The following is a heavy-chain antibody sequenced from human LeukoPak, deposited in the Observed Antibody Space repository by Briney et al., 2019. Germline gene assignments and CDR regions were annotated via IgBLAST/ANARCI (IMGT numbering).Heavy chain of an antibody. J-gene: IGHJ4*02. CDR2: INHSGST. D-gene: IGHD3-22*01. CDR3: ARSYYYDSNIDY. V-gene: IGHV4-34*01. Sequence: PSETLSLTCAVYGGSFSGYYWSWIRQPPGKGLEWIGEINHSGSTNYNPSLKSQVTISVDTSKNQFSLKLSSVTAADTAVYYCARSYYYDSNIDYWGQGTLVTVSS. CDR1: GGSFSGYY.